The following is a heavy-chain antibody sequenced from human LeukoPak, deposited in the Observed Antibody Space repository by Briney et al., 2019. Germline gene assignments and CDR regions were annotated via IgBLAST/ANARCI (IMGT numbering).Heavy chain of an antibody. D-gene: IGHD3-3*01. J-gene: IGHJ3*02. CDR1: GGSISSYY. V-gene: IGHV4-59*08. CDR2: IYYSGST. Sequence: SETLSLTCTVSGGSISSYYWSWIRQPPGKGLEWIGYIYYSGSTNYNPSLKSRVTISVDTSKNQFSLKLSSVTAADPAVYYCARHLDVLRFLEWLLTDAFDIWGQGTMVTVSS. CDR3: ARHLDVLRFLEWLLTDAFDI.